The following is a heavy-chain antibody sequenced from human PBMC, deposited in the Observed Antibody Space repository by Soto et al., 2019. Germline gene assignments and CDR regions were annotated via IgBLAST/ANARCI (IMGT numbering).Heavy chain of an antibody. D-gene: IGHD3-22*01. CDR1: GGDVSSGRYY. V-gene: IGHV4-61*01. CDR2: LYYSGST. J-gene: IGHJ4*02. CDR3: ARGTDYYDSSGYSYIFDY. Sequence: QVQLQESGPGLVKPSETLSLTCTVSGGDVSSGRYYWSWIRQPPAQGLEWVGYLYYSGSTNYNPSLKRRVTISVYTSKNHFTLTLSSVSDADTAVYYCARGTDYYDSSGYSYIFDYWGQGTLVTVSS.